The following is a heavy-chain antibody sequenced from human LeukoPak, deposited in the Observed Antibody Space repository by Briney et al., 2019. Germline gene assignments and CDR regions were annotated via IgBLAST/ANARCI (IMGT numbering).Heavy chain of an antibody. Sequence: SQTLSLTCAVSGGSISSGGYSWSWIRQPPGKGLEWIGYIYHSGSTYYNPSLKSRVTISVDRSKNQFSLKLSSVTAADTAVYYCARVRNYDSSGEAMYFDYWGQGTLVTVSS. CDR3: ARVRNYDSSGEAMYFDY. CDR2: IYHSGST. D-gene: IGHD3-22*01. CDR1: GGSISSGGYS. V-gene: IGHV4-30-2*01. J-gene: IGHJ4*02.